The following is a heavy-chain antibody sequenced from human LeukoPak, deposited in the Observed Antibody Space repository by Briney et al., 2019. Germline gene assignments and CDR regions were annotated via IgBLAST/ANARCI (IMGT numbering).Heavy chain of an antibody. CDR3: AKGSKYGDHKGGY. V-gene: IGHV3-23*01. Sequence: GSLRLSCAASGFTFSSYAMSWVRQAPGKGLELASAIISSGGSTYYEDSVKGRFTISRDNSKNTLYLQMNSLRAEDTAVYYCAKGSKYGDHKGGYWGQGTLVTVSS. D-gene: IGHD4-17*01. CDR2: IISSGGST. J-gene: IGHJ4*02. CDR1: GFTFSSYA.